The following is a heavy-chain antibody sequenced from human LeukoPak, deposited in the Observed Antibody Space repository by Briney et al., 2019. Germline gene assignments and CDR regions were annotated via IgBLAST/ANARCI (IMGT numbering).Heavy chain of an antibody. CDR2: ISTSGDRT. CDR3: ARSAVGTSCCTAVDY. CDR1: GFTFSTYA. Sequence: PGGSLRLSCAASGFTFSTYAMTWVRQAPGKELEWVSGISTSGDRTYYADSVKGRFTISRDNSKNTLYLQMNSLRAEDTAEYHCARSAVGTSCCTAVDYWGQGTLVTVSS. J-gene: IGHJ4*02. V-gene: IGHV3-23*01. D-gene: IGHD1-26*01.